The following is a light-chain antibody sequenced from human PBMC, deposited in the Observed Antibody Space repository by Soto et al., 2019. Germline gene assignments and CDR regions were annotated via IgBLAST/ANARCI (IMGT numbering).Light chain of an antibody. CDR1: QSVSSNY. CDR2: RAS. V-gene: IGKV3-20*01. CDR3: QQYDKWPPRT. J-gene: IGKJ1*01. Sequence: EIVLTQSPGTLSLSPGERATLSCRASQSVSSNYVAWYQQKPGQTPKVLIYRASSRATGIPDRFSGSGSGTDFTLTISRLEPEDSAVYYCQQYDKWPPRTFGQGTKVDIK.